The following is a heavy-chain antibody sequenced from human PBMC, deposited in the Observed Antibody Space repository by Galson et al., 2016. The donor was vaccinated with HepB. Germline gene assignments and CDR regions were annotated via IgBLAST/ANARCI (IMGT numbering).Heavy chain of an antibody. D-gene: IGHD2-2*01. Sequence: ETLSLTCAVSNGSISSRNWWSWVRQSPKKGLEWIGEISHSGSTKYNPSLKSRVTISLDKSKNQFSLKLTSVTAADTAVYYCAKWGARGLVVPAGIEVFYQYWMDVWGKGSTVTVSS. V-gene: IGHV4-4*02. CDR2: ISHSGST. CDR3: AKWGARGLVVPAGIEVFYQYWMDV. J-gene: IGHJ6*04. CDR1: NGSISSRNW.